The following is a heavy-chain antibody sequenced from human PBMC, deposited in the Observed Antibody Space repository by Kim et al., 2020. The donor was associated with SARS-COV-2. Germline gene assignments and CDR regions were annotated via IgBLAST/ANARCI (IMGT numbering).Heavy chain of an antibody. V-gene: IGHV4-39*01. D-gene: IGHD5-18*01. CDR2: IYYSGIT. CDR3: ARGHRSSYGCYYYYYYGMDV. CDR1: GGSISSSSYY. Sequence: SETLSLTCTVSGGSISSSSYYWGWIRQPPGKGLEWIGSIYYSGITYYNPSLKSRVTISVDTSKNQFSLKLSSVTAADTAVYYCARGHRSSYGCYYYYYYGMDVWGQGTTVTVSS. J-gene: IGHJ6*02.